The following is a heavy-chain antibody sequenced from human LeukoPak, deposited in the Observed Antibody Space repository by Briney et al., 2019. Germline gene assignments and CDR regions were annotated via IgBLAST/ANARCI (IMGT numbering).Heavy chain of an antibody. CDR3: ARDQLWPGIAASAPYYFDY. CDR1: GFTFDDYG. D-gene: IGHD6-13*01. J-gene: IGHJ4*02. CDR2: INWNGGST. V-gene: IGHV3-20*04. Sequence: GGSLRLSCAASGFTFDDYGMSWVRQAPGKGLEWVSGINWNGGSTGYADSVKGRFTISRDNAKNSLYLQMNSLRAEDTAVYYCARDQLWPGIAASAPYYFDYWGQGTLVTVSS.